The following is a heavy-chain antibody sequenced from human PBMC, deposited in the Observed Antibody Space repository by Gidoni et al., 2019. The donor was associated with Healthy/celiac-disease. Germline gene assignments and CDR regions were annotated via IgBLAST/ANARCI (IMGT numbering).Heavy chain of an antibody. V-gene: IGHV3-53*02. CDR3: AREAYYHGSGSYDY. Sequence: EVQLVATGGGLIQPGGSRRLPCAASGFTVSSNYMSWVRPAPGRGLGWVPVIDSGGSTYYANPVKGRFTISRDNSKNTLYLQLNRLGAEDTAVYYCAREAYYHGSGSYDYWGQGTLVTVSS. CDR2: IDSGGST. D-gene: IGHD3-10*01. J-gene: IGHJ4*02. CDR1: GFTVSSNY.